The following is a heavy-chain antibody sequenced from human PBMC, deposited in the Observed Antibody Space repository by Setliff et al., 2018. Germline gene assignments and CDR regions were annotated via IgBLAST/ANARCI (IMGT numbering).Heavy chain of an antibody. CDR1: GGTFSSYG. CDR3: VRGPGPSVVVAMPFDR. J-gene: IGHJ4*02. CDR2: TIPIFRTT. V-gene: IGHV1-69*05. Sequence: SVKVSCKASGGTFSSYGISWVRQAPGQGLEWMGGTIPIFRTTNYAREFQGRVTIITDESTSTAYMELSSLTSADTAVYYCVRGPGPSVVVAMPFDRWGQGTLVTVSS. D-gene: IGHD5-12*01.